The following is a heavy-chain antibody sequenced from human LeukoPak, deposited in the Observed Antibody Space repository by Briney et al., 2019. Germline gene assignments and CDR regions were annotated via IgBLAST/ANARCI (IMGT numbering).Heavy chain of an antibody. J-gene: IGHJ4*02. D-gene: IGHD6-19*01. CDR3: AKLAYSSEDRVDY. V-gene: IGHV3-30*02. Sequence: PGGSLRLSCAASGFTFSSYGMHWVRQAPGKGLEWVAFIRYDGSIKYYADSVRGRFTISRDNSKNTLYLQMNSLSPEDTAVYYCAKLAYSSEDRVDYWGQGTLVTVSS. CDR2: IRYDGSIK. CDR1: GFTFSSYG.